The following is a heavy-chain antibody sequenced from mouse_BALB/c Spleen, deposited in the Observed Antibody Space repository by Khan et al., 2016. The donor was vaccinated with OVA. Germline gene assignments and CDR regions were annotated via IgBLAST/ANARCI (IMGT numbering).Heavy chain of an antibody. J-gene: IGHJ2*01. CDR2: ISYSGNT. CDR1: GYSITSDYA. V-gene: IGHV3-2*02. Sequence: EVQLVESGPGLVKPSQSLSLTCTVTGYSITSDYAWNWIRQFPGNKLEWLGYISYSGNTKYNPSLKSRISVTRDTSKNQFFLQLNSVTTEDTATYYCARVHGGDLDYWGQGTTLTVSS. CDR3: ARVHGGDLDY.